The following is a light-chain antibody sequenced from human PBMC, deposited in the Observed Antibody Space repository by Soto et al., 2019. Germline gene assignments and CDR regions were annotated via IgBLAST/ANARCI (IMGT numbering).Light chain of an antibody. CDR1: TSNIGSNT. CDR2: SNN. CDR3: AAWDDSLNGVV. V-gene: IGLV1-44*01. Sequence: QSVLTQPPSASGTPGQRVTISCSGSTSNIGSNTVDWYQQLPGTAPKLLIYSNNQRTSGVPDRFSDSRSGTSASLAISVLQSEDEADYYCAAWDDSLNGVVFGGGTKLTVL. J-gene: IGLJ2*01.